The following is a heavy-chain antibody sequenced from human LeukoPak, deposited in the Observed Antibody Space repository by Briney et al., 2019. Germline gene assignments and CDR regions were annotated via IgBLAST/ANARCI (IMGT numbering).Heavy chain of an antibody. CDR3: ARHSHYYSSGYYYALDY. V-gene: IGHV4-59*08. J-gene: IGHJ4*02. CDR1: GGSISSYY. Sequence: TSETLSLTCTVSGGSISSYYWSWIRQLPGKGLEWIGYIYYSGSPNYNPSLKSRVTISLDTSKNQFSLKLSSVTAADTAVYYCARHSHYYSSGYYYALDYWGQGTLVTVSS. D-gene: IGHD3-22*01. CDR2: IYYSGSP.